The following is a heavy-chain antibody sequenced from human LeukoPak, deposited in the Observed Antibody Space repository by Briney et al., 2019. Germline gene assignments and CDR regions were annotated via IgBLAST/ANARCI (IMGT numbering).Heavy chain of an antibody. J-gene: IGHJ3*02. CDR2: IKQDGSEK. CDR3: ARTLVVINDAFDI. D-gene: IGHD3-22*01. V-gene: IGHV3-7*01. CDR1: GFTFSSYW. Sequence: GGSLRLSCAASGFTFSSYWMSWVRQAPGKGLEWVANIKQDGSEKYYVDSVKGRFTISRDNAKNSLYLQMNSLRAEDTAVYYCARTLVVINDAFDIWGQGTMVTVSS.